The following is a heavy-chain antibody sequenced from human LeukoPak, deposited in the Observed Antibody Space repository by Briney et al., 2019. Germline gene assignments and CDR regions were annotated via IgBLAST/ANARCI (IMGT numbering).Heavy chain of an antibody. D-gene: IGHD3-22*01. V-gene: IGHV4-39*01. CDR1: GDSISSSSYY. Sequence: SETLSLTCTVSGDSISSSSYYWGWIRLPPGKGLEWIGSIHYSGSTYYSPSLKSRATISIDTSKNQFSLNLSSVTAADTAVYYCARRRKWLFDYWGQGTLVTVSS. J-gene: IGHJ4*02. CDR2: IHYSGST. CDR3: ARRRKWLFDY.